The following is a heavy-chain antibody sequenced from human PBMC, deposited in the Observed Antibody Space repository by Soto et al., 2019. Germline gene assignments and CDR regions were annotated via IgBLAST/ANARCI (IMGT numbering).Heavy chain of an antibody. Sequence: SVKVSCKASGGTFSSYAISLVRQAPGQGLEWMGGIIPIFGTANYAQKFQGRVTTTADESTSTAYMELSSLRSEDTAVYYCARDGSGYESKQYNWFDPWGQGTLVTVSS. CDR1: GGTFSSYA. CDR3: ARDGSGYESKQYNWFDP. J-gene: IGHJ5*02. V-gene: IGHV1-69*13. CDR2: IIPIFGTA. D-gene: IGHD5-12*01.